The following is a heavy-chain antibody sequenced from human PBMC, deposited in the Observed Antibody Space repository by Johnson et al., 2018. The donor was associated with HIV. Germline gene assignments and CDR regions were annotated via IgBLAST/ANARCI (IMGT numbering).Heavy chain of an antibody. J-gene: IGHJ3*02. Sequence: QVQLVESGGGVVQPGRSLRLSCAASGFTFSSYAMHWVRQAPGKGLEWVAVISYDGSNKYYPGSVKGRFTISRENAKDTLYLQMNSLRVEDTAVFYCARDSSKLLYPFDAFDIWGQGTMVTVSS. CDR3: ARDSSKLLYPFDAFDI. V-gene: IGHV3-30-3*01. CDR1: GFTFSSYA. CDR2: ISYDGSNK. D-gene: IGHD6-13*01.